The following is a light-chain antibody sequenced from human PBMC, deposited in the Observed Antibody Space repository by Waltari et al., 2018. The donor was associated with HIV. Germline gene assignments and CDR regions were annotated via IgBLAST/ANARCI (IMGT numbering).Light chain of an antibody. CDR3: SSYAGNNILV. J-gene: IGLJ2*01. CDR1: TSDVGGYHY. Sequence: QSALTQPPSASGSPGQSVTISCTGTTSDVGGYHYASWYQHHPGKAPKLMIYEVSKRPSGVPDRFSGSKSGNTASLTVSGLQADDEADYYCSSYAGNNILVFGGGTKLTVL. CDR2: EVS. V-gene: IGLV2-8*01.